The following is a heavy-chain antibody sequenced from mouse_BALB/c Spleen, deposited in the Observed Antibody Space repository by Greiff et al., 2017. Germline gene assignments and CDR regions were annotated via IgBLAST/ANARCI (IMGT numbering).Heavy chain of an antibody. CDR3: TRSMDGYYVPYAMDY. CDR1: GYSFTSYW. CDR2: IYPGNSDT. V-gene: IGHV1-5*01. J-gene: IGHJ4*01. D-gene: IGHD2-3*01. Sequence: DVQLVESGTVLARPGASVKMSCKASGYSFTSYWMHWVKQRPGQGLEWIGAIYPGNSDTSYNQKFKGKAKLTAVTSASTAYMELSSLTNEDSAVYYCTRSMDGYYVPYAMDYWGQGTSVTVSS.